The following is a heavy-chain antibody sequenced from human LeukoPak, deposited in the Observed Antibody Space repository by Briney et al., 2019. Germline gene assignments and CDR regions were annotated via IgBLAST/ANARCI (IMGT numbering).Heavy chain of an antibody. Sequence: PSETLSLTCAVYGGSFSGYYWSWIRQPPGKGLEGSGEINYSGSTTYNPSLKTRVTISLHTTKNQLSLKLSSVTAADTAVYYCARRRLATIHFDSWGQGTLVTVSS. CDR3: ARRRLATIHFDS. V-gene: IGHV4-34*01. J-gene: IGHJ4*02. CDR1: GGSFSGYY. D-gene: IGHD5-12*01. CDR2: INYSGST.